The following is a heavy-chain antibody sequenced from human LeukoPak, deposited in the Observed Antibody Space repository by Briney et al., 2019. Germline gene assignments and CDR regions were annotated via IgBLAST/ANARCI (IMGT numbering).Heavy chain of an antibody. V-gene: IGHV3-64D*06. Sequence: GGSLRLSCSASGFTFSSYAMHWVCQAPGKGLEYVSAISPDGGNTYYADSVKGRFSISRDNSKNTLYLQMGSLRPEDTAVYYCVPKGTEGYWGQGTLVTVSS. J-gene: IGHJ4*02. CDR2: ISPDGGNT. CDR1: GFTFSSYA. CDR3: VPKGTEGY.